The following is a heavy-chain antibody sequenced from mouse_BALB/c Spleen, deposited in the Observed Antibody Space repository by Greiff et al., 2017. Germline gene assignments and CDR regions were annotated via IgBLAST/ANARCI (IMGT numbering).Heavy chain of an antibody. CDR2: IWAGGST. V-gene: IGHV2-9*02. D-gene: IGHD3-1*01. CDR1: GFSLTSYG. Sequence: QVQLQQSGPGLVAPSQSLSITCTVSGFSLTSYGVHWVRQPPGKGLEWLGVIWAGGSTNYNSALMSRLSISKDNSKSQVFLKMNSLQTDDTAMYYCARAMETARAPFAYWGQGTLVTVSA. CDR3: ARAMETARAPFAY. J-gene: IGHJ3*01.